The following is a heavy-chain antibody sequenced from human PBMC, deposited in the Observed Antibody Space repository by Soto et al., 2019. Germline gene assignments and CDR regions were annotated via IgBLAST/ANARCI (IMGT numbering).Heavy chain of an antibody. V-gene: IGHV4-31*03. J-gene: IGHJ6*02. CDR2: IYYSGST. CDR3: ARGTGSDILPGDIYYYGMDV. D-gene: IGHD3-9*01. CDR1: GGSISSGGYY. Sequence: QVQLQESGPGLVKPSQTLSLTCTVSGGSISSGGYYWSWIRQHPGKGLEWIGYIYYSGSTYYNPSLKSRVTISVDTSKNQFPLKRSSVTPADTAVYYCARGTGSDILPGDIYYYGMDVWGQGTTVTVSS.